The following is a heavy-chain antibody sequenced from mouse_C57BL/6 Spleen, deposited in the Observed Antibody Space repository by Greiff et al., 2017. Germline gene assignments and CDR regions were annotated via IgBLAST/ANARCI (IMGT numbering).Heavy chain of an antibody. J-gene: IGHJ3*01. CDR2: FYPGSGSI. V-gene: IGHV1-62-2*01. Sequence: QVQLKESGAELVKPGASVKLSCKASGYTFTEYTIHWVKQRSGQGLEWIGWFYPGSGSIKYNEKFKDKATLTADKSSSTAYMELSRLTSEDSAVYFYARHEGGDDCYYSFAYWGQGTLVTVSA. CDR1: GYTFTEYT. D-gene: IGHD2-3*01. CDR3: ARHEGGDDCYYSFAY.